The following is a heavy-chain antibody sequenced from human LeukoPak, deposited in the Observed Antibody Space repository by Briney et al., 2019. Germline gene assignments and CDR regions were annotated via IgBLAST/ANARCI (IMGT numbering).Heavy chain of an antibody. D-gene: IGHD6-6*01. CDR1: GGSISSSSYY. CDR3: ARHGHGAARYDY. V-gene: IGHV4-39*01. CDR2: IYYSGST. J-gene: IGHJ4*02. Sequence: PSETLSLTCTVSGGSISSSSYYWGWIRQPPGKGLEWIGSIYYSGSTYYNPSLKSRVTISVDTSKNQFSLKLSSVTAADTAVYYCARHGHGAARYDYWGQGTLVTASS.